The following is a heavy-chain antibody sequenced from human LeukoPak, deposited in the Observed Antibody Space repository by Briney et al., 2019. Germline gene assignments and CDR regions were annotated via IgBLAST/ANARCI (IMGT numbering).Heavy chain of an antibody. J-gene: IGHJ6*02. CDR1: GGSMRGYY. D-gene: IGHD3-22*01. Sequence: SETLSLTCTVSGGSMRGYYWSWIRQPPGKGLEGIGYIYYSGSSDYNPSLKSRITMSVDTPNNQFSLNLTSVTAADTAVYYCAGVSSGYYYGMDVWGQGATVTVSS. V-gene: IGHV4-59*08. CDR2: IYYSGSS. CDR3: AGVSSGYYYGMDV.